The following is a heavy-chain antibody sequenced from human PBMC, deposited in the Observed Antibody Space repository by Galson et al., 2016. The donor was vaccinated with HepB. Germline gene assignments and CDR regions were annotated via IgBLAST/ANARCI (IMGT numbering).Heavy chain of an antibody. D-gene: IGHD6-6*01. J-gene: IGHJ6*03. Sequence: SLRLYCAASEFTFSYYYMSWIRQAPGKGLEWVSYISGSSHDTNYADSVKGRFTISRDNAKNSLYLQMTSLRAEDTAVYYCARYTSSSPYYYYMDVWGKGTTVTVSS. CDR3: ARYTSSSPYYYYMDV. V-gene: IGHV3-11*06. CDR2: ISGSSHDT. CDR1: EFTFSYYY.